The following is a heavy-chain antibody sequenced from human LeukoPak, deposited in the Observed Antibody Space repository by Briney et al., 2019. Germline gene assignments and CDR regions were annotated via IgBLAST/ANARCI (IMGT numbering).Heavy chain of an antibody. V-gene: IGHV1-69*06. D-gene: IGHD5-12*01. Sequence: SVKVSCKASGDTFRSYAIIWVRQAPGRGLEWMGGITPIFGTTNYAQMFQGRVTITADKSTDTAYMELSSLTSEDTAVYYCAKDLERSFSGYEMSPYHYYYMDVWGKGTTVTVSS. CDR1: GDTFRSYA. J-gene: IGHJ6*03. CDR2: ITPIFGTT. CDR3: AKDLERSFSGYEMSPYHYYYMDV.